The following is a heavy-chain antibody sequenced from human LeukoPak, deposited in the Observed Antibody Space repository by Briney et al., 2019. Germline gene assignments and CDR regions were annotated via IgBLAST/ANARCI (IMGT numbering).Heavy chain of an antibody. J-gene: IGHJ4*02. V-gene: IGHV3-30*04. CDR3: ARDFSGSYFYTQYYFDY. D-gene: IGHD3-10*01. CDR2: ISYDGSNK. CDR1: GFTFSSYA. Sequence: QPGGSLRLSCAASGFTFSSYAMHWVRQAPGKGLEWVAVISYDGSNKYYADSVKGRSTISRDNSKNTLYLQMNSLRAEDTAVYYCARDFSGSYFYTQYYFDYWGQGTLVTVSS.